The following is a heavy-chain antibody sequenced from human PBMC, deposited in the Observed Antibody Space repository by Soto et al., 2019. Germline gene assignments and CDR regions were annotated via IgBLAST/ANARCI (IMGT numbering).Heavy chain of an antibody. CDR2: IYSDGQT. CDR3: ARSSNSGYPESNY. Sequence: GGSLRLSCAASGFSVSSYYMTWVRQSPGKGLQWVSVIYSDGQTYYADSVKGRFTISRDNSKNTLYLQMNSLRAEDTAVYYCARSSNSGYPESNYWGQGTLVTVSS. D-gene: IGHD5-12*01. J-gene: IGHJ4*02. V-gene: IGHV3-66*01. CDR1: GFSVSSYY.